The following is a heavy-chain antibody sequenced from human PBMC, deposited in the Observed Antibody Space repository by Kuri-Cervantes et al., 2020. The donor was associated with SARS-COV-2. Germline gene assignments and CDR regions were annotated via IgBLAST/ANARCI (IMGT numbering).Heavy chain of an antibody. Sequence: SETLSLTCTVSGGSISSGDYYWSWIRQPPGKGLEWIREINHSGSTNYNPSLKSRVTISVDTSKNQFSLKLSSVTAADTAVYYCARTYYYDSSGYPRYSDAFDIWGQGTMVTVSS. J-gene: IGHJ3*02. D-gene: IGHD3-22*01. V-gene: IGHV4-39*07. CDR2: INHSGST. CDR3: ARTYYYDSSGYPRYSDAFDI. CDR1: GGSISSGDYY.